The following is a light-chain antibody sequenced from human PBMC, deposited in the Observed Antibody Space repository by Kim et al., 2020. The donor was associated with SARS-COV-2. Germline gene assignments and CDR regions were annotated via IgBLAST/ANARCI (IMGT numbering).Light chain of an antibody. J-gene: IGLJ2*01. V-gene: IGLV4-69*01. CDR3: QTWGSGTLV. CDR1: SGHSNYA. Sequence: ASVKLTCTLSSGHSNYAIAWHQQQPGKGPRYLMNLNSDGSHTKGDGIPDRFSGSSSGAERYLTISSLQSEDEADYYCQTWGSGTLVFGGGTQLTVL. CDR2: LNSDGSH.